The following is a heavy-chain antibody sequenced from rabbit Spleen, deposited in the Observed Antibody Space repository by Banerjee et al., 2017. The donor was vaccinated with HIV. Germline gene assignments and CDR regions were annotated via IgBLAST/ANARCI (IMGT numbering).Heavy chain of an antibody. CDR3: ARDLVGVIGWNFYL. CDR2: INASTGKP. CDR1: GFSFSNKAV. J-gene: IGHJ4*01. V-gene: IGHV1S45*01. D-gene: IGHD1-1*01. Sequence: QQQLVESGGGLVKPGASLTLTCTASGFSFSNKAVMCWVRQAPGKGLEWIACINASTGKPVYATWASGRFTISRTSSTTVTLRMTSLTAADRATYFCARDLVGVIGWNFYLWGQGTLVTVS.